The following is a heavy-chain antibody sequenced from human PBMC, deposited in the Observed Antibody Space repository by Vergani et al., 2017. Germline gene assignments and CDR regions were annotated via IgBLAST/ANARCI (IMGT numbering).Heavy chain of an antibody. D-gene: IGHD1-14*01. CDR2: ISYDGSNK. V-gene: IGHV3-30*18. CDR3: AKESSLVPGLLPDV. CDR1: GFTFSSYG. J-gene: IGHJ4*02. Sequence: QVQLVESGGGVVQPGRSLRLSCAASGFTFSSYGMHWVRQAPGKGLEWVAVISYDGSNKYYADSVKGRFTISRDNSKNTLYLQMNSLRAEDTAVYYCAKESSLVPGLLPDVWGQGTLVTVSS.